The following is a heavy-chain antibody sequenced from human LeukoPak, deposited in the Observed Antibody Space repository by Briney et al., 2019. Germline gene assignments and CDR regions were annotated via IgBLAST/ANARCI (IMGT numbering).Heavy chain of an antibody. J-gene: IGHJ4*02. V-gene: IGHV1-69*04. CDR1: GGTFISYA. D-gene: IGHD1-1*01. CDR3: ARESHAGTTDDY. CDR2: IIPILGIA. Sequence: ASVNVSFKSSGGTFISYAISWVRQAPGQGLEWMGRIIPILGIANYPQKFQGRVTITADKSTSTAYMELSSLRSEDTAVYYCARESHAGTTDDYWGQGTLVTVSS.